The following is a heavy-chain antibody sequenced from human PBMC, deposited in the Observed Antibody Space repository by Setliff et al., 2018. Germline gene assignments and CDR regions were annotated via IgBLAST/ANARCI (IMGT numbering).Heavy chain of an antibody. CDR3: ARRATYYNFWSGYYDY. V-gene: IGHV4-59*01. Sequence: KTSETLSLTCTVSGGSISSYYWSWIRQPPGKGLEWIGYIYYSGSTNYNPSLKSRVTISVDTSKNQFSLKLSSVTAADTAVYYCARRATYYNFWSGYYDYWGQGTLVTVSS. D-gene: IGHD3-3*01. CDR2: IYYSGST. J-gene: IGHJ4*02. CDR1: GGSISSYY.